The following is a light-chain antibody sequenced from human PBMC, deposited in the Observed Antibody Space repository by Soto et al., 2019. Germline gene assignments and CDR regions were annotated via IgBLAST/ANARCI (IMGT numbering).Light chain of an antibody. CDR1: QSVGSN. Sequence: EKVMTQSPGSLSVSPGERAALSCRASQSVGSNLAWYQRKPGQAPRLLIYGASTRATGIPSRFSGSGSGTEFTLTISSLQSEDFAVYYCHQYYDWPWTFGQGTTVEIK. CDR3: HQYYDWPWT. J-gene: IGKJ1*01. V-gene: IGKV3-15*01. CDR2: GAS.